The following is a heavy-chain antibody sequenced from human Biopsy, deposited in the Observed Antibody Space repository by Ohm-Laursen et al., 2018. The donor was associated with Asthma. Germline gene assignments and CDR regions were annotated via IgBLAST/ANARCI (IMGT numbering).Heavy chain of an antibody. CDR2: ISYDGRET. J-gene: IGHJ6*02. D-gene: IGHD2-21*02. V-gene: IGHV3-30*03. CDR3: TRDRFYNSVTSESFYYGVDV. CDR1: GFRFPIYG. Sequence: SLRLSCAASGFRFPIYGMHWVRQGPGKGPEWVALISYDGRETGYVDSVKGRFTISGDNFRNTVHLQMSSLRPEDSAVYYCTRDRFYNSVTSESFYYGVDVWGQGTTVTVSS.